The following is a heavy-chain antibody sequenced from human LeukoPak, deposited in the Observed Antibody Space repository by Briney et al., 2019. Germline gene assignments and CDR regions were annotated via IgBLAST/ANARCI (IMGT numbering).Heavy chain of an antibody. CDR3: ARASPTDSNWFDP. V-gene: IGHV1-18*01. CDR1: GYIFTSYG. Sequence: ASVKVSCKASGYIFTSYGISWVRQAPGQGLEWMGWISAYNGNTNYAQRLQGRVTMTTDTSTSTAYMELRSLRSDDTAVYYCARASPTDSNWFDPWGQGTLVTVSS. CDR2: ISAYNGNT. J-gene: IGHJ5*02. D-gene: IGHD4-17*01.